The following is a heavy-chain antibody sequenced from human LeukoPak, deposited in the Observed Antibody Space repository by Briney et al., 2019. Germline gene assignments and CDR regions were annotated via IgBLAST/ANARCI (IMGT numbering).Heavy chain of an antibody. J-gene: IGHJ5*02. Sequence: SETLSPTCAVYGGSFSGYYWSWIRQPPGKGLEWIGEINHSGSTNYNPSLKSRVTISVDTSKNQSSLKLSSVTAADTAVYYCASQLGYCSGGSCYYWFDPWGQGTLVTVSS. D-gene: IGHD2-15*01. CDR2: INHSGST. V-gene: IGHV4-34*01. CDR3: ASQLGYCSGGSCYYWFDP. CDR1: GGSFSGYY.